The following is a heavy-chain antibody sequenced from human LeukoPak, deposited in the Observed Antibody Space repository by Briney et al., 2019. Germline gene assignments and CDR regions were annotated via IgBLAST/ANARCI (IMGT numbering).Heavy chain of an antibody. D-gene: IGHD3-10*01. J-gene: IGHJ4*02. CDR3: ARSSLYGSGSYHNDY. Sequence: GASVKVSCKASGYTFTGYYMHWVRHAPGQGLEWMGRINPNSGGTNYAQKFQGRVTMTRDTSISTAYMERSRLRSDDTAVYYCARSSLYGSGSYHNDYWGQGTLVTVSS. CDR2: INPNSGGT. CDR1: GYTFTGYY. V-gene: IGHV1-2*06.